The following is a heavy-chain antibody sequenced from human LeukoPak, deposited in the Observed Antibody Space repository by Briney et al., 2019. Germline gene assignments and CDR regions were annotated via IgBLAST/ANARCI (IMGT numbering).Heavy chain of an antibody. J-gene: IGHJ4*02. D-gene: IGHD3-16*01. CDR1: GGSISSSSYY. CDR2: IYYSGST. V-gene: IGHV4-39*07. CDR3: ARLTAKSDYSF. Sequence: SETLSLTCTVSGGSISSSSYYWGWIRQPPGTGLEWIGSIYYSGSTYYNPSLKSRVTISVDTSKNQFSLKLSSVTAADTAVYYCARLTAKSDYSFWGQGTLVTVSS.